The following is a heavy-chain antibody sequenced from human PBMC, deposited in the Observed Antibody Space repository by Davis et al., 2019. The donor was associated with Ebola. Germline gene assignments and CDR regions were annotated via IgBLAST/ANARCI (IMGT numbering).Heavy chain of an antibody. D-gene: IGHD5-18*01. CDR2: INAGNGNT. J-gene: IGHJ4*02. CDR1: GYTFTSYA. Sequence: AASVKVSCKASGYTFTSYAMHWVRQAPGQRLEWMGWINAGNGNTKYSQKFQGRVTITRDTSASTAYMELSSLRSEDTAVYYCASHILGYNYGYDYYFDYWGQGTLVTVSS. V-gene: IGHV1-3*01. CDR3: ASHILGYNYGYDYYFDY.